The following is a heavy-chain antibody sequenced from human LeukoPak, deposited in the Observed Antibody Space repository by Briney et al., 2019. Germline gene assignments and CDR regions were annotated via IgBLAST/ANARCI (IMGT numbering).Heavy chain of an antibody. J-gene: IGHJ4*02. Sequence: SETLSLTCTVSGGSISSSSYYWGWIRQPPGKGLEWIGSIYYSGSTYYNPSLKSRVTISVDTSRNQFSLKLSSVTAADTAVYYCARLYGDYSVYYWGQGTLVTVSS. D-gene: IGHD4-17*01. CDR2: IYYSGST. CDR3: ARLYGDYSVYY. V-gene: IGHV4-39*01. CDR1: GGSISSSSYY.